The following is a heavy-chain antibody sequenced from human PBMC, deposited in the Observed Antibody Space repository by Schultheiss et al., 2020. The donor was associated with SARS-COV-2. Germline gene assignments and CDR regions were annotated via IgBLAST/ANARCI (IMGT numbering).Heavy chain of an antibody. CDR3: ARDMRDSNYSDY. J-gene: IGHJ4*02. Sequence: GGSLRLSCAASGFTFSSYAMSWVRQAPGKGLEWVSSISSSSSYIYYADSVKGRFTISRDNSKNTLYLQMNSLRAEDTAVYYCARDMRDSNYSDYWGQGTLVTVSS. CDR2: ISSSSSYI. CDR1: GFTFSSYA. D-gene: IGHD4-11*01. V-gene: IGHV3-21*04.